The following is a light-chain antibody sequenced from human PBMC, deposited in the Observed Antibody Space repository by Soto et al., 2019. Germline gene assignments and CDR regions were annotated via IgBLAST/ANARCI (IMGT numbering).Light chain of an antibody. Sequence: QSALTQPASVSGSPGQSITISCTGTSSDVGGYNYVSWYQQHPGKAPKLMIYDVSNRPSGVSNRFSGSKSGNTASLTISGLQAEDEDDYYCSSYTSSSTYVVFGGRTKLTVL. V-gene: IGLV2-14*01. J-gene: IGLJ2*01. CDR1: SSDVGGYNY. CDR3: SSYTSSSTYVV. CDR2: DVS.